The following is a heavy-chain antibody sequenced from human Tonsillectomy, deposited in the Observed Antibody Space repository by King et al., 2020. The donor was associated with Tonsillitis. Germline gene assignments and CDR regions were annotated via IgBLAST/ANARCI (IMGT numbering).Heavy chain of an antibody. V-gene: IGHV4-31*03. Sequence: PLQESGPGLVKPSQTLSLTCTVSGGSISSAGYYWSWIRQHPGKGLEWIGYIGYSGTTYYNPSLKSRVSISLDTSKSQFSVKVSSVTAADTAVYYCAGTGATFASWGQGTLVAVSS. CDR1: GGSISSAGYY. CDR3: AGTGATFAS. J-gene: IGHJ4*02. D-gene: IGHD1-1*01. CDR2: IGYSGTT.